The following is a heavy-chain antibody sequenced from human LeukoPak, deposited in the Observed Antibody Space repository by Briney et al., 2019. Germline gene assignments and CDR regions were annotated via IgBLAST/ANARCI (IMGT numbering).Heavy chain of an antibody. V-gene: IGHV3-30*18. D-gene: IGHD6-13*01. CDR2: ISFDGSDK. Sequence: GRSLRLSCAASGFTFSSYGMHWVRQAPGKGLEWVAAISFDGSDKYYADSVKGRFTVSRDNSKNTLYLQMNSLRAEDTAVYYCAKGVPGIAAAGTGYFQHWGQGTLVTVSS. J-gene: IGHJ1*01. CDR3: AKGVPGIAAAGTGYFQH. CDR1: GFTFSSYG.